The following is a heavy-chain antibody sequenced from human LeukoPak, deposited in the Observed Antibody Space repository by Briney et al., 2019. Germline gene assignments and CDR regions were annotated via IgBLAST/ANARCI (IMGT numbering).Heavy chain of an antibody. D-gene: IGHD1-26*01. CDR3: ARARGSYGYYFDN. J-gene: IGHJ4*02. V-gene: IGHV3-7*01. CDR2: IKEDGSEK. Sequence: GGSLRLSCAVSGFTFRGFWMSWVRQAPGKGLEWVANIKEDGSEKYYVDSVKGRFTISRDNAKNSQHLQMNSLRAEDTAVYHCARARGSYGYYFDNWGQGTLVAVSS. CDR1: GFTFRGFW.